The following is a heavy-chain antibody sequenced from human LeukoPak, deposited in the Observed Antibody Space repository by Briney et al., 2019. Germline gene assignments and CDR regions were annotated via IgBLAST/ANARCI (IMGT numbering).Heavy chain of an antibody. V-gene: IGHV3-53*01. J-gene: IGHJ4*01. CDR3: ARDSALWPGDY. D-gene: IGHD3-10*01. CDR2: IYSGGST. CDR1: GFTVSSNY. Sequence: GGSLRLSCAASGFTVSSNYMSWVRQAPGKGLEWVSVIYSGGSTYYADSVKGRFTISRDNSKNTLYLQMNSLRAEDTAVYYCARDSALWPGDYWGQEPWSPSPQ.